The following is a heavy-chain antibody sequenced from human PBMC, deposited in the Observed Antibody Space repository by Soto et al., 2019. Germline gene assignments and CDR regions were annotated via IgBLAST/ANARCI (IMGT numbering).Heavy chain of an antibody. CDR2: ISYDGSNK. CDR3: AKDPVDIVVVPAAIFRGNWFDP. V-gene: IGHV3-30*18. J-gene: IGHJ5*02. Sequence: GGSLRLSCAASGFTFSSYGMHWVRQAPGKGLEWVAVISYDGSNKYYADSAKGRFTISRDNSKNTLYLQMNSLRAEDTAVYYCAKDPVDIVVVPAAIFRGNWFDPWGQGTLVTVSS. D-gene: IGHD2-2*02. CDR1: GFTFSSYG.